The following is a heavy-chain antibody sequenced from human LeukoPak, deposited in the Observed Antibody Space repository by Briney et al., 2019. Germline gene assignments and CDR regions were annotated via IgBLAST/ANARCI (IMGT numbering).Heavy chain of an antibody. Sequence: TSETLSLTCTVSGGSISSYYWSWIRQPPGKGLEWIGYIYYSGSTNYNPSLKSRVTISVDTAKNQFSLKLSSVTAADAAVYYCARQKDDCGDYVGWFDPWGQGTLVTVSS. CDR2: IYYSGST. D-gene: IGHD4-17*01. CDR3: ARQKDDCGDYVGWFDP. V-gene: IGHV4-59*01. J-gene: IGHJ5*02. CDR1: GGSISSYY.